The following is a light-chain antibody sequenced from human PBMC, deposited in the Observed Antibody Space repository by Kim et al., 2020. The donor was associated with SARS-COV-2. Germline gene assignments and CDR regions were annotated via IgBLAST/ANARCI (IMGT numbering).Light chain of an antibody. CDR3: QKYYSAPLT. CDR1: QDMRNY. CDR2: AAS. Sequence: ASVGDRVTITCRASQDMRNYLAWYQQKPGKVPQLLIYAASTLQPGVPSRFSGSGSGTDFTLTISSLQPEDVATYYCQKYYSAPLTFGGGTKVDIK. V-gene: IGKV1-27*01. J-gene: IGKJ4*01.